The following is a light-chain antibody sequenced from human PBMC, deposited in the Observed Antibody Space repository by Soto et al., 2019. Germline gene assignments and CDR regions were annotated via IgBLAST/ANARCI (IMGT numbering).Light chain of an antibody. CDR3: QQYGTSPHT. V-gene: IGKV3-20*01. CDR2: GAS. J-gene: IGKJ2*01. Sequence: EKVWTQSPGTLSLSPGERATLSCRASQSVNSNYLAWYQQKPGQLPRPLIYGASIKAAGVPDRLSGSGSGTDFTLTFSRLEPEDYAVYYCQQYGTSPHTFGQGTKLEIK. CDR1: QSVNSNY.